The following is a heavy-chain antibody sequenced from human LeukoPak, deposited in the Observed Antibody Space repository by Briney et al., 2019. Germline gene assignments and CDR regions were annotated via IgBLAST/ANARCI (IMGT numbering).Heavy chain of an antibody. CDR2: INHSGST. D-gene: IGHD5-18*01. J-gene: IGHJ4*02. Sequence: AETPSLTCAVYGGSFSGYYWSWIRQPPGKGLEWIGEINHSGSTNYNPSLKSRVTISVDTSKNQFSLKLSSVTAADTAVYYCARRRGYSYGPLDYWGQGTLVTVPS. V-gene: IGHV4-34*01. CDR1: GGSFSGYY. CDR3: ARRRGYSYGPLDY.